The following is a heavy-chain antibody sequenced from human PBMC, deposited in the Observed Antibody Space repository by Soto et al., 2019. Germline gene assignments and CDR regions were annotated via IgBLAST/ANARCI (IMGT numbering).Heavy chain of an antibody. Sequence: QVQLVQSGAEVKKPGASVKVSCKASGYTFTNYGISWVRQAPGQGLEWMGWISVYNDNTNYAQKLQGRVTMTTDTSTSTAYMELRSLRSDDTAVYYCVRAAQSDYASSFARHWGQGTLVTVSS. CDR1: GYTFTNYG. J-gene: IGHJ4*02. V-gene: IGHV1-18*01. D-gene: IGHD4-17*01. CDR2: ISVYNDNT. CDR3: VRAAQSDYASSFARH.